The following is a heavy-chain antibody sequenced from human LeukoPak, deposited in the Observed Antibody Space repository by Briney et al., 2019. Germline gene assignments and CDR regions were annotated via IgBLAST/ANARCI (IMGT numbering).Heavy chain of an antibody. CDR2: VHPKGRT. CDR1: GDSMTTSVYY. J-gene: IGHJ5*02. V-gene: IGHV4-39*07. Sequence: SETLSLTCTVSGDSMTTSVYYWAWLRRRPGTGLEWIGNVHPKGRTAYNPSLMSRITLSFDASQRQFSLALSSVTAADTAVYYCARVVVRWFDPWGQGTLVTVSS. CDR3: ARVVVRWFDP. D-gene: IGHD2-15*01.